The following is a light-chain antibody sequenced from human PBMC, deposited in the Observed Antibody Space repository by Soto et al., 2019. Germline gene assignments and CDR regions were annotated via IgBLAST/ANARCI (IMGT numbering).Light chain of an antibody. CDR1: QTISSW. CDR3: QHYNSYSEA. CDR2: KAS. J-gene: IGKJ1*01. V-gene: IGKV1-5*03. Sequence: DIQMTQSPSTLSGPVGDRVTITCRASQTISSWLAGYQQKPGKAPKLLIYKASTLKSGVPSRFSGSGSGTEFTLTISSLQPDEFATYYCQHYNSYSEAFGQGTKVELK.